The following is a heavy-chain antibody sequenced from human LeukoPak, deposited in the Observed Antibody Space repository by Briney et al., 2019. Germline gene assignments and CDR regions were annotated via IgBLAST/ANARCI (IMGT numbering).Heavy chain of an antibody. CDR1: GGSVSSGSYY. V-gene: IGHV4-61*01. CDR2: IYYSGST. CDR3: ARDIGWGFDP. J-gene: IGHJ5*02. D-gene: IGHD1-26*01. Sequence: SETLSLTCTVSGGSVSSGSYYWSWIRQPPGKGLEWIGYIYYSGSTNYNPSLKSRVTISVDTSKNQSSLKLSSVTAADTAVYYCARDIGWGFDPWGQGTLVTVSS.